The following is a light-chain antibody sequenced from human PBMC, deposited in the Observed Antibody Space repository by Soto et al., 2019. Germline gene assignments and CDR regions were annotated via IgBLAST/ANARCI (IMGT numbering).Light chain of an antibody. Sequence: EIVLTQSPGTLSLSPGERATLSCRASQSVTSSYLAWYQQKPGQAPRLLIYAASSRASGIPARFSGSGSGTEFTLTISSLQSEDFAVYYCQQYDKWPLFTFGQGTKLEIK. CDR3: QQYDKWPLFT. CDR2: AAS. CDR1: QSVTSSY. J-gene: IGKJ2*01. V-gene: IGKV3-15*01.